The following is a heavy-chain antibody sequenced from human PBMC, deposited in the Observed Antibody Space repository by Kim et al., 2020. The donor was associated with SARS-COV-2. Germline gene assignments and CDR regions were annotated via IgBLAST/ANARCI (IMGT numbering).Heavy chain of an antibody. Sequence: SETLSLTCAVYGGSFSGYYWSWIRQPPGKGLEWIGEINHSGSTNYNPSLKSRVTISVDTSKNHFSLKLSSVTAADTAVYYCARYSSSSPPFDYWGQGTLVTVSS. CDR3: ARYSSSSPPFDY. D-gene: IGHD6-6*01. CDR1: GGSFSGYY. CDR2: INHSGST. V-gene: IGHV4-34*01. J-gene: IGHJ4*02.